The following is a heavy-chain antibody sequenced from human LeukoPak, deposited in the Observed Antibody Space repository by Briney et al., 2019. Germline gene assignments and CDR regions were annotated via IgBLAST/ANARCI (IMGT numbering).Heavy chain of an antibody. CDR3: ARDRDSSGWWRRYYFDY. V-gene: IGHV1-2*06. Sequence: GSVRVSCKASGYTFTGYYMHWVRQAPGQGLEWMGRINANSGGTNYAQKFQCRVTMTRDTSISTAYMELSRLRSDDTAVYYCARDRDSSGWWRRYYFDYWGQGTLVTVSS. J-gene: IGHJ4*02. D-gene: IGHD6-19*01. CDR2: INANSGGT. CDR1: GYTFTGYY.